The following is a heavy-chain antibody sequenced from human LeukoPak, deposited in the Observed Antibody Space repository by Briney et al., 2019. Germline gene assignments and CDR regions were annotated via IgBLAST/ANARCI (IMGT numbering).Heavy chain of an antibody. CDR2: ISGSGGST. D-gene: IGHD2-2*03. J-gene: IGHJ5*02. V-gene: IGHV3-23*01. CDR3: AKDLDVVVVPVARSEVDP. Sequence: GGSLRLSCAASGFTFSSYAMSWVRQAPGEGLEWVSAISGSGGSTYYADSVKGRFTISRDNSKNTLYLQMNSLRAEDTAVYYCAKDLDVVVVPVARSEVDPWGQGTLVTVSS. CDR1: GFTFSSYA.